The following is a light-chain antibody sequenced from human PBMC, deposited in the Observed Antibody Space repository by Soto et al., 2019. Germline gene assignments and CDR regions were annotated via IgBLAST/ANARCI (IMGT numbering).Light chain of an antibody. CDR1: SSNIGTNY. Sequence: QSVLTQPPSISAAPGQTVTISCSGSSSNIGTNYVSWYQHLPGTAPKLLIYESNKRPSGIPDRFSGSKSGTSATLGITGLQTGDEADYYCGTWDGSLTALVFGGGTKLTVL. V-gene: IGLV1-51*01. CDR2: ESN. J-gene: IGLJ2*01. CDR3: GTWDGSLTALV.